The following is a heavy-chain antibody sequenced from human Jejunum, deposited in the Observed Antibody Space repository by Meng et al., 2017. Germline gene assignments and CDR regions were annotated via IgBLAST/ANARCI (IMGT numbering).Heavy chain of an antibody. J-gene: IGHJ4*02. D-gene: IGHD3-10*01. CDR2: INPSSGYT. V-gene: IGHV1-46*01. Sequence: SCKASGYTFINYYMHWVRQAPGQGLEWMGQINPSSGYTTYSQKFQGRVSMTSDTSTSTVHMELSSLSSEDTAVYFCATPYGSGSYYTLHHDHWGQGTQVTVSS. CDR1: GYTFINYY. CDR3: ATPYGSGSYYTLHHDH.